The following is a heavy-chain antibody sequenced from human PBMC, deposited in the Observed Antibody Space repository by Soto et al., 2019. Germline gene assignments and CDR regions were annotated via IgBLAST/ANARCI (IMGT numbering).Heavy chain of an antibody. J-gene: IGHJ6*02. D-gene: IGHD6-13*01. CDR2: ISYDGSNK. CDR1: GFTFSSHG. Sequence: PGGSLRLSCAASGFTFSSHGMHWVRQAPGKGLEWVAVISYDGSNKYYADSMKGRFTISRDNSKNTLYLQMNSLRAEDTAVYYCAKVGPIVGGIAAAGINYYYYGMDVWGQGTTVTVSS. V-gene: IGHV3-30*18. CDR3: AKVGPIVGGIAAAGINYYYYGMDV.